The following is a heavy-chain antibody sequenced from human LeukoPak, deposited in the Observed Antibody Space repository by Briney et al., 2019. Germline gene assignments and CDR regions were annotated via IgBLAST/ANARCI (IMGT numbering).Heavy chain of an antibody. Sequence: PGGSLRLSCAASGLTFRNYATTWVRQAPGKGLEWVSTISGDGTDKYFADSVKGRFTISRDNSKSTVSLQMNSLRVEDMAVYYCAKGGHYSFFDYWGQGTLVTVSS. J-gene: IGHJ4*02. CDR2: ISGDGTDK. D-gene: IGHD2-15*01. CDR3: AKGGHYSFFDY. V-gene: IGHV3-23*01. CDR1: GLTFRNYA.